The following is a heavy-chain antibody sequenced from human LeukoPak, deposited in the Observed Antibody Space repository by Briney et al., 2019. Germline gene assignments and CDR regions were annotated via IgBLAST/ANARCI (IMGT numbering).Heavy chain of an antibody. J-gene: IGHJ6*04. CDR1: GGSISSSSYY. CDR3: ARRRIAARAMDV. D-gene: IGHD6-6*01. V-gene: IGHV4-39*01. CDR2: IYYSGST. Sequence: PSETLSLTCTVSGGSISSSSYYWGWIRQPPGKGLEWIGSIYYSGSTYYNPSLKSRVTISVDTSKNPFSLKLSSVTAADTAVYYCARRRIAARAMDVWGKGTTVTVSS.